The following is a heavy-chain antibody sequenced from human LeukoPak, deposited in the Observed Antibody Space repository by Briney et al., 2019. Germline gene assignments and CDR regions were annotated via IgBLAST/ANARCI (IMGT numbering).Heavy chain of an antibody. CDR3: AKDLSYTSGSSDY. D-gene: IGHD6-19*01. V-gene: IGHV3-23*01. J-gene: IGHJ4*02. CDR2: ITSDGDNT. Sequence: XTXVRQAPGKGLEWVSTITSDGDNTYSADSVKGRITFSRDNSKNTLSLQLRSLRAEDTAVYYCAKDLSYTSGSSDYWGQGTLVTVSS.